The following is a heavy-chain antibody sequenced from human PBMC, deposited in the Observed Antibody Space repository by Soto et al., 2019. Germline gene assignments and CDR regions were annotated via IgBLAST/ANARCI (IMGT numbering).Heavy chain of an antibody. V-gene: IGHV5-51*01. CDR3: ARHDYGSGSHGYGMDV. CDR2: IYPGDSDT. D-gene: IGHD3-10*01. J-gene: IGHJ6*02. CDR1: GYSFTSYW. Sequence: PGESLKISCKGSGYSFTSYWIGWVRQMPGKGLEWMGIIYPGDSDTRYSPSLQGQVTISADKSISTAYLQWSSLKASDTAMYYCARHDYGSGSHGYGMDVWGQGTTVTVSS.